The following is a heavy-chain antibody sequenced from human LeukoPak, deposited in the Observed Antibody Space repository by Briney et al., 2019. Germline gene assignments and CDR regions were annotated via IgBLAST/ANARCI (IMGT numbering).Heavy chain of an antibody. Sequence: GGSLRLSCAASGFTFSSHSMNWVRQAPGKGLEWVSSITSSSAYIFYADSVKGRFTISRDNSQNSLYLQMNSLRAEDTAVYYCARVKYYDQDFDYWGQGTLVTVSS. V-gene: IGHV3-21*01. D-gene: IGHD3-16*01. CDR3: ARVKYYDQDFDY. CDR2: ITSSSAYI. J-gene: IGHJ4*02. CDR1: GFTFSSHS.